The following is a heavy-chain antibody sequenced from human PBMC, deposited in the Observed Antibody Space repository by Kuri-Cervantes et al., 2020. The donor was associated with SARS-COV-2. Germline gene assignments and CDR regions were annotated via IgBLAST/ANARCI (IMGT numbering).Heavy chain of an antibody. CDR3: ARVDGGWYGGEYYFDY. Sequence: GGSLRLSCEASGFTFSDYYMTWIRQVPGKGLEWVSYISSSGSTIYYADSVKGRFTISRDNAKNSLYLQMNSLRAEDTALYYCARVDGGWYGGEYYFDYWGQGTLVTVSS. CDR2: ISSSGSTI. D-gene: IGHD6-19*01. J-gene: IGHJ4*02. V-gene: IGHV3-11*01. CDR1: GFTFSDYY.